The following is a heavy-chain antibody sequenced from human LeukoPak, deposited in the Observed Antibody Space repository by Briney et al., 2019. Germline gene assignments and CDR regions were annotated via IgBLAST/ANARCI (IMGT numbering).Heavy chain of an antibody. Sequence: ASVKVSCKASGYTFTGYYMHWVRQAPGQGLEWMGWINPNSGGTNYAQKLQGRVTMTRDTSISTAYMELSRLRSDDTAVYYCARDDSYYYYGSGSYSAWGQGTLVTVSS. CDR3: ARDDSYYYYGSGSYSA. V-gene: IGHV1-2*02. J-gene: IGHJ5*02. CDR2: INPNSGGT. CDR1: GYTFTGYY. D-gene: IGHD3-10*01.